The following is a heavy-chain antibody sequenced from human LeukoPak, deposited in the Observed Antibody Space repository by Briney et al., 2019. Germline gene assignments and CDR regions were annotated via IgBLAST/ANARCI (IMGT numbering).Heavy chain of an antibody. CDR2: INYSGST. D-gene: IGHD1-26*01. J-gene: IGHJ4*02. CDR1: GGSINNFH. V-gene: IGHV4-59*08. CDR3: TRHVPRIVGPTNYFEK. Sequence: SETLSLTCTVSGGSINNFHWSWIRQPPGKGLEWIGYINYSGSTNYNPSLRSRVTTSVGVSRNQFSLKLTSVTAADTAVYYCTRHVPRIVGPTNYFEKWGQGTLVTVSS.